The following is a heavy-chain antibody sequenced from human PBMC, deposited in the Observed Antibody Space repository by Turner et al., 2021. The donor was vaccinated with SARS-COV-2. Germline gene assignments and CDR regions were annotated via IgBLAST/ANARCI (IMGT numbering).Heavy chain of an antibody. V-gene: IGHV4-39*01. J-gene: IGHJ5*02. CDR2: INYSGRT. D-gene: IGHD3-22*01. CDR1: GASIGSSRNY. CDR3: ARHDSRITNIIVVPRNWFDP. Sequence: QLQLQESGPGLVKASETLSLTCTVSGASIGSSRNYWGWIRQPPGKGLELIGSINYSGRTYYKSSLKSRVTISVDTSKNQSSLKLSTVTAADTAKYYCARHDSRITNIIVVPRNWFDPWGQGTLVTVSS.